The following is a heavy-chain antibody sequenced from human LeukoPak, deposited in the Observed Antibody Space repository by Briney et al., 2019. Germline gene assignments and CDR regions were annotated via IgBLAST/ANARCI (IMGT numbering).Heavy chain of an antibody. Sequence: SVKVSCKASGYTFTGYYMHWVRQAPGQGLEWMGGIIPIFGTANYAQKFQGRVTITADESTSTAYMELSSLRSEDTAVYYCAIGGALAAAFNWGQGTLVTVSS. CDR3: AIGGALAAAFN. J-gene: IGHJ4*02. CDR2: IIPIFGTA. V-gene: IGHV1-69*13. D-gene: IGHD6-13*01. CDR1: GYTFTGYY.